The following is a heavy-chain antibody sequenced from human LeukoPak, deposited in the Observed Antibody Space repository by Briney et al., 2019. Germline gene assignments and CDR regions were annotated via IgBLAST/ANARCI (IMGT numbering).Heavy chain of an antibody. V-gene: IGHV4-30-4*01. CDR2: IYYSGST. CDR1: GGSISSGDYY. D-gene: IGHD3-10*01. Sequence: PSETLSLTCTVSGGSISSGDYYWSWIRQPPGKGLEWIGYIYYSGSTYYNPSLKSRVTISGDTSKNQFSLKLSSVTAADTAVYYCARSTDGSGIIDYWGQGTLVTVSS. J-gene: IGHJ4*02. CDR3: ARSTDGSGIIDY.